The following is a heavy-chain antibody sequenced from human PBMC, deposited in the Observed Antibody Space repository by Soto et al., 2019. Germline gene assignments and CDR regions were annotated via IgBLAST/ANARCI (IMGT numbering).Heavy chain of an antibody. Sequence: SETLSLTCAVYGGSFSGYYWSWIRQPPGKGLEWIGEINHSGSTNYNPSLKSRVTISVDTSKNQFSLKLSSVTAADTAVYYCARRVPVYYGSGSYRNWFDPWGQGTLVTVSS. D-gene: IGHD3-10*01. CDR3: ARRVPVYYGSGSYRNWFDP. CDR1: GGSFSGYY. V-gene: IGHV4-34*01. CDR2: INHSGST. J-gene: IGHJ5*02.